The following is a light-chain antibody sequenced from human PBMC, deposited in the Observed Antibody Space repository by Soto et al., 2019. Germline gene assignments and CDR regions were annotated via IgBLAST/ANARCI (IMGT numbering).Light chain of an antibody. J-gene: IGKJ4*01. CDR1: QGISSY. V-gene: IGKV1-8*01. CDR2: AAS. Sequence: AIRMTQSPSSLSASTGDRVTITCRASQGISSYLAWYQQKPGKAPKLLIYAASTLQSGVPSRFSGSGSGTDFTLTISCLQSEDFATYYCQQCYSYPPLTFGGGTKVEIK. CDR3: QQCYSYPPLT.